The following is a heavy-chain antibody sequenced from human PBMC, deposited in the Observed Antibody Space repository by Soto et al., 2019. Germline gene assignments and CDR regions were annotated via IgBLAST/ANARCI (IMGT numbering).Heavy chain of an antibody. Sequence: GGSLRLSCAASGFTFSSYAMHWVRQAPGKGLEWVAVISYDGSNKYYADSVKGRFTISRDNSKDTLYLQMNSLRAEDTAVYYCARVMVEYYYYYGMDVWGQGTTVTVPS. V-gene: IGHV3-30-3*01. CDR1: GFTFSSYA. CDR3: ARVMVEYYYYYGMDV. D-gene: IGHD3-10*01. J-gene: IGHJ6*02. CDR2: ISYDGSNK.